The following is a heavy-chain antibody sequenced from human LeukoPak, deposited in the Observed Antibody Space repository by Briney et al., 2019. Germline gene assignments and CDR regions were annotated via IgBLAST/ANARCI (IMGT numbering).Heavy chain of an antibody. D-gene: IGHD3-22*01. J-gene: IGHJ4*02. CDR2: IYYSGST. CDR1: GGSISSYY. V-gene: IGHV4-59*08. Sequence: SETLSLTCTVSGGSISSYYWSWIRQPPGKGLEWIGYIYYSGSTNYSPSLKSRVTISVDTSKNQFSLKLSSVTAADTAVYYCARMGPYDSSGYFDYWGQGTLVTVSS. CDR3: ARMGPYDSSGYFDY.